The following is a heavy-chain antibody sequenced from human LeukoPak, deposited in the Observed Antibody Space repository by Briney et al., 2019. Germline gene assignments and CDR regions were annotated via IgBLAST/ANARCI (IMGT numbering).Heavy chain of an antibody. V-gene: IGHV4-39*01. Sequence: PSETLSLTCTVSGGSISSSSYYWGWIRQPPGKGLEWIGSIYYSGSAYYNPSLKSRVTISVDTSKNQFSLKLSSVTAADTAVYYCASQSPGAFDIWGQGTMVTVSS. CDR3: ASQSPGAFDI. CDR1: GGSISSSSYY. D-gene: IGHD3-10*01. J-gene: IGHJ3*02. CDR2: IYYSGSA.